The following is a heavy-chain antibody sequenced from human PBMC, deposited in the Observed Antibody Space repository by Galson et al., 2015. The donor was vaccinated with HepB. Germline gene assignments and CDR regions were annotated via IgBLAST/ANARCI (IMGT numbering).Heavy chain of an antibody. J-gene: IGHJ4*02. CDR1: GFTFSTYW. V-gene: IGHV3-7*01. D-gene: IGHD2-8*01. CDR2: IKQDGSEK. CDR3: ARILITMAGPWGWDS. Sequence: SLRLSCAASGFTFSTYWMSWVRQAPGKGLEWEANIKQDGSEKYYVDSVKGRFTISRDNAKSSLYLQMNSLRAEDTAVYYCARILITMAGPWGWDSWGQGTLVTVSS.